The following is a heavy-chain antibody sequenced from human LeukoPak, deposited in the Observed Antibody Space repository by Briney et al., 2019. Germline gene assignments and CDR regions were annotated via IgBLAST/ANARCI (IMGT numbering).Heavy chain of an antibody. Sequence: GVSLRLSCAPSGFSFRTYGMHWVRQAPRAGLEWVAIISYDGSNEAYADSVKVRFTISRDNSKNTLYLQMNSLRPEDTAVYYCAKDQHYDSNSLDVWGPGTTVTVSS. CDR1: GFSFRTYG. V-gene: IGHV3-30*18. CDR2: ISYDGSNE. CDR3: AKDQHYDSNSLDV. D-gene: IGHD3-22*01. J-gene: IGHJ6*02.